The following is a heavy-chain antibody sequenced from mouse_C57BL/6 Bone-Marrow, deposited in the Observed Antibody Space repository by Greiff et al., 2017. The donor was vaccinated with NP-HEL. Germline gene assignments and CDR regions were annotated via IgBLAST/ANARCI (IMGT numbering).Heavy chain of an antibody. V-gene: IGHV5-17*01. CDR3: ATGYYFDY. D-gene: IGHD4-1*01. CDR2: ISSGSSTI. CDR1: GFTFSDYG. Sequence: EVQLVESGGGLVKPGGSLKLSCAASGFTFSDYGMHWVRQAPENGLEWVAYISSGSSTIYYADTVKGRFTISRDNAKNTLFLQMTSLRSEDTAMYYCATGYYFDYWGQGTTLTVSS. J-gene: IGHJ2*01.